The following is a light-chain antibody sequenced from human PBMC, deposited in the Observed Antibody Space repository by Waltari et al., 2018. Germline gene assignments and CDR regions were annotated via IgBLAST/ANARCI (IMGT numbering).Light chain of an antibody. Sequence: QSALTQPASVSGSPGQSITISCPGTSSDVGAYNYVSWYHHHPGKAPKLMISEVSNRPSGVSNRFSGSKSGNTASLTISGLQAEDEADYYCSSSTSSSTLVFGGGTKLTVL. J-gene: IGLJ3*02. CDR1: SSDVGAYNY. CDR2: EVS. V-gene: IGLV2-14*01. CDR3: SSSTSSSTLV.